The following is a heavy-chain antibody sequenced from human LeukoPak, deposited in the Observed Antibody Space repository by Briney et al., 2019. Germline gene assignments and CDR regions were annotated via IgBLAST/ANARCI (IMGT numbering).Heavy chain of an antibody. CDR2: IYYSGST. CDR3: AREKVRGVRNWFDP. V-gene: IGHV4-30-4*01. J-gene: IGHJ5*02. Sequence: SETLSLTCTVSGGSISSGDYYWSWIRQPPGKGLEWIGYIYYSGSTYYNPSLKSRVTISVDTSKSQFSLKLSSVTAADTAVYYCAREKVRGVRNWFDPWGQGTLVTVSS. D-gene: IGHD3-10*01. CDR1: GGSISSGDYY.